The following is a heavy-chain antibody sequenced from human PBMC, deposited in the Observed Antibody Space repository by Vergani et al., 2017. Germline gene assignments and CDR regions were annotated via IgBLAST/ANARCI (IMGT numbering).Heavy chain of an antibody. CDR2: IYYSGST. Sequence: QLQLQESGPGLVKPSETLSLTCTVSGGSISSSSYYWGWIRQPPGKGLEWIGSIYYSGSTYYNLSLQSRVTISVDTSKVQFSLNLCSVTATDTAVYDCARLRGQSCSNSLSYYNYGIDVWGQGTMVTVSS. CDR1: GGSISSSSYY. V-gene: IGHV4-39*01. D-gene: IGHD5/OR15-5a*01. CDR3: ARLRGQSCSNSLSYYNYGIDV. J-gene: IGHJ6*02.